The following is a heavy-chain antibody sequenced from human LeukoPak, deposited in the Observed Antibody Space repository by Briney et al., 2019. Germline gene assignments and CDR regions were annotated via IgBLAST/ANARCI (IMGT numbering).Heavy chain of an antibody. CDR1: GFTFSSYA. Sequence: PGGSLRLSCAASGFTFSSYAMSWVRQAPGKGLEWGSAISGSGGSTYYADSVKGRFTISRDNSKNTLYLQMNSLRAEDTAVYYCAKDLDSSDLYYFDYWGEGTLVTVSS. CDR3: AKDLDSSDLYYFDY. D-gene: IGHD6-19*01. CDR2: ISGSGGST. J-gene: IGHJ4*02. V-gene: IGHV3-23*01.